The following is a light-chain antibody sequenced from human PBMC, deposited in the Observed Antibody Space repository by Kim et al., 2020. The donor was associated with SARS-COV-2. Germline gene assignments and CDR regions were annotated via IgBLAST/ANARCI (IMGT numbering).Light chain of an antibody. CDR3: SSYTSSSTPVV. CDR1: SSDVGGYNY. CDR2: DGS. V-gene: IGLV2-14*03. Sequence: SIPISCTGTSSDVGGYNYVSWYQQHPGKAPKLVIYDGSNRPSGVSNRFSGSKSGNTASLTISGLQAEDEADYYCSSYTSSSTPVVFGGGTQLTVL. J-gene: IGLJ2*01.